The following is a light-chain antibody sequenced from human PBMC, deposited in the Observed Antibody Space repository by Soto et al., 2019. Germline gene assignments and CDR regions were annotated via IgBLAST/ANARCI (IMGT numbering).Light chain of an antibody. V-gene: IGKV1D-12*01. CDR3: QQANSFPIT. CDR1: QGITNR. CDR2: EAS. Sequence: DIQMTQSPSSIPASVGYRVTITWRASQGITNRLAWYQQKPGQAPTLLIYEASNLQSGVPSRISGSGSGTDFTLTISSLQPEDFANYYCQQANSFPITFGQGTRLEIK. J-gene: IGKJ5*01.